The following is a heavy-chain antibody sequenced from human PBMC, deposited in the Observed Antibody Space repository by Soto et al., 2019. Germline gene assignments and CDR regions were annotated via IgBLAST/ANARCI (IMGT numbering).Heavy chain of an antibody. CDR3: ARGPSGDKVDS. D-gene: IGHD2-21*02. V-gene: IGHV4-30-4*01. CDR1: GGSISTVDYW. Sequence: QVQLQESGPGLVKPSQTLSLTCTVSGGSISTVDYWWSWIRQSPDMGLEWIGHLYDCGRTYKNPSREGRVNMSIDTSKSQISLTLSSVSAADPAVYYCARGPSGDKVDSWGQGTLVTVSS. CDR2: LYDCGRT. J-gene: IGHJ4*02.